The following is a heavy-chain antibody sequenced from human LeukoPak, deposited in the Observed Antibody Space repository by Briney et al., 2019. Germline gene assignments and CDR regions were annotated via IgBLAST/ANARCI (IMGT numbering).Heavy chain of an antibody. CDR3: ARDQLGLYFNY. D-gene: IGHD3-10*01. CDR1: GVSISNYY. V-gene: IGHV4-59*01. Sequence: PSETLSLTCTVSGVSISNYYGSWIRQPPGKGLEWIGYISNRGSTNYNPSLKSRVTVSVDTSKNQFSLNLTSVTAADTAVYYCARDQLGLYFNYWGQGILVTVSS. CDR2: ISNRGST. J-gene: IGHJ4*02.